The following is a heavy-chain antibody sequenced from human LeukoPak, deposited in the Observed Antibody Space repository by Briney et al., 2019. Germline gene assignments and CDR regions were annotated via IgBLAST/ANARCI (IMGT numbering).Heavy chain of an antibody. Sequence: GGSLRLPCAASGFTFSNYWMHWVRQAPGKGLVWVSRISSDGSSTNYADSVKGRFTISRDNAKNTLYLQMNSLRAEDTAVYYCAKGGIVGTTQPYFDNWGQGTLVTVSS. J-gene: IGHJ4*02. D-gene: IGHD1-26*01. V-gene: IGHV3-74*01. CDR2: ISSDGSST. CDR1: GFTFSNYW. CDR3: AKGGIVGTTQPYFDN.